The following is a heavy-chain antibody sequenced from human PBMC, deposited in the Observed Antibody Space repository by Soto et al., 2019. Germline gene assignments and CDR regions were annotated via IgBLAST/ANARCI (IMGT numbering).Heavy chain of an antibody. CDR2: ISGSGGST. CDR1: GFTFTTYA. J-gene: IGHJ4*02. D-gene: IGHD2-15*01. Sequence: EVQLLESGGDLVQPGGSLRLSCAASGFTFTTYAMTWVRQAPGKGLEWVSAISGSGGSTYYADSVKGRFTISRDNSKNTLYLQMNSLGAEDTAVYYCAKDKDTTFSPQDYWGQGTLVTGSS. CDR3: AKDKDTTFSPQDY. V-gene: IGHV3-23*01.